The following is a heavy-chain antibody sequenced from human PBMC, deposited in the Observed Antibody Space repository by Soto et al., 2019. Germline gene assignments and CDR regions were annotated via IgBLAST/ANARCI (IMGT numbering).Heavy chain of an antibody. CDR3: ARDEAGYGGYGYDY. V-gene: IGHV1-3*01. CDR1: GYTFTSYA. CDR2: INAGNGNT. Sequence: GASVKVSCKASGYTFTSYAMHWVRQAPGQRLEWMGWINAGNGNTKYSQKFQGRVTITRDTSASTAYMELSSLRSEDTAVFYCARDEAGYGGYGYDYWGQGTLVTVSS. D-gene: IGHD5-12*01. J-gene: IGHJ4*02.